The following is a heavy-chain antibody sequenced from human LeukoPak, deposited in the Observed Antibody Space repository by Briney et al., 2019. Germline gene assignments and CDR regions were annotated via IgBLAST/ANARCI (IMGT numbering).Heavy chain of an antibody. V-gene: IGHV4-59*01. Sequence: SETLSLTCTVSGGSISSYYWSWIRQPPGKGLEWIGYIYYSGSTNYNPSLKSRVTISVDTSKNQFSLKLSSVTAADTAVYYCAKERADIIAVDNWFDPWGQGTLVTVSS. D-gene: IGHD2/OR15-2a*01. J-gene: IGHJ5*02. CDR2: IYYSGST. CDR1: GGSISSYY. CDR3: AKERADIIAVDNWFDP.